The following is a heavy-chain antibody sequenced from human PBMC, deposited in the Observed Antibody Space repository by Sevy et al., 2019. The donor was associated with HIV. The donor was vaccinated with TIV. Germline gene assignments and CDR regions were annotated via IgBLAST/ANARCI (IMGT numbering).Heavy chain of an antibody. D-gene: IGHD3-22*01. J-gene: IGHJ4*02. V-gene: IGHV3-33*01. CDR1: AFTFSSYG. Sequence: GGSLRLSCAASAFTFSSYGRHWVRQAPGKGLEWVAVIWYDGSNKYYADSVKGRFTISRDNSKNTLYLQMNSLRAEDTAVYYCARGRAYYYDSSGKGYFDYWGQGTLVTVSS. CDR2: IWYDGSNK. CDR3: ARGRAYYYDSSGKGYFDY.